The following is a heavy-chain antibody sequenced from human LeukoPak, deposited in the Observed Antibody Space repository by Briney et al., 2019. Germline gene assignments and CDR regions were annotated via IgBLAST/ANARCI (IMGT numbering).Heavy chain of an antibody. CDR3: AKVGQPYCSSASCYHFDY. D-gene: IGHD2-2*01. Sequence: ASVKVSCKASGYAFTGYYIHWVRQAPGQGLEWMGWINPNSGATNFAQKFQGRVTMTRDTSISTAYLELSRLRSDDTAVYYCAKVGQPYCSSASCYHFDYWGQGTLVTVSS. CDR2: INPNSGAT. CDR1: GYAFTGYY. J-gene: IGHJ4*02. V-gene: IGHV1-2*02.